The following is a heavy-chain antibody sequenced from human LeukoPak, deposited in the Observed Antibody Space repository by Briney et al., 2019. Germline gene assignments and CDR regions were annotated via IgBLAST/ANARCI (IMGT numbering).Heavy chain of an antibody. V-gene: IGHV3-23*01. Sequence: PGGSLRLSCAASGFTFSSYAMSWVRQAPGKGLEWVSAISGSGGSTYYADSVKGRFTISRDNSKNPVYLQMNSLRAEDTAVYYCAKTTIGCSSVRCAGWPVDYWGQGTLVTVSS. D-gene: IGHD6-19*01. J-gene: IGHJ4*02. CDR3: AKTTIGCSSVRCAGWPVDY. CDR2: ISGSGGST. CDR1: GFTFSSYA.